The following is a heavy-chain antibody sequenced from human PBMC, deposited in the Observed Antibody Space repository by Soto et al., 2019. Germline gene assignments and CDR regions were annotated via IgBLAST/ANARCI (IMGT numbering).Heavy chain of an antibody. V-gene: IGHV4-59*08. CDR2: IYYTGST. D-gene: IGHD1-26*01. Sequence: SETLSLTCTVSGDSIINYYWSWMRQPPGKGLEYIGYIYYTGSTNYNPSLKSRVSMSVDTSKNQVSLKLTSVTAADTAVYYCARHDVRGRYYGDIDCWGQGTLVTVSS. CDR1: GDSIINYY. J-gene: IGHJ4*02. CDR3: ARHDVRGRYYGDIDC.